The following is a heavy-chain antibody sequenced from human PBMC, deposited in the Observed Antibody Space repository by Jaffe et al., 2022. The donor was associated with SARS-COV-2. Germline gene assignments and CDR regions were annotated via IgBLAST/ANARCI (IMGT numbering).Heavy chain of an antibody. Sequence: QVQLVQSGAEVKKPGASVKVSCKASGYTFTGYYMHWVRQAPGQGLEWMGRINPNSGGTNYAQKFQGRVTMTRDTSISTAYMELSRLRSDDTAVYYCARVGWLTAFAAAGVNGMDVWGQGTTVTVSS. CDR2: INPNSGGT. D-gene: IGHD6-13*01. V-gene: IGHV1-2*06. J-gene: IGHJ6*02. CDR1: GYTFTGYY. CDR3: ARVGWLTAFAAAGVNGMDV.